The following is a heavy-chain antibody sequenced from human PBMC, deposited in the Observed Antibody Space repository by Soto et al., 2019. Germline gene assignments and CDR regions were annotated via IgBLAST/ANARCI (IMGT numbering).Heavy chain of an antibody. J-gene: IGHJ6*03. D-gene: IGHD2-2*01. V-gene: IGHV4-59*08. Sequence: PSETLSLTCTVSGGSIRSYYWSWIRQPPGKGLEWIGYIYYSGSTNYNPSLKSRVTISVDTSKNQFSLKLSSVTAADTAVYYCARQPPFYYVVRGYMEVWGKGTTVTVSS. CDR1: GGSIRSYY. CDR2: IYYSGST. CDR3: ARQPPFYYVVRGYMEV.